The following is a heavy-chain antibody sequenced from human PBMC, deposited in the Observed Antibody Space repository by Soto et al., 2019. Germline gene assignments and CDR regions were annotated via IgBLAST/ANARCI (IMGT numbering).Heavy chain of an antibody. V-gene: IGHV1-3*01. D-gene: IGHD2-8*02. CDR1: GYTFTSYA. CDR3: ARDVGLWWTPKYYFDY. CDR2: INAGNGNT. Sequence: ASVKVSCKASGYTFTSYAMHWVRQAPGQRLEWMGWINAGNGNTKYSQKFQGRVTITRDTSASTAYMELSSLRSEDTAVYYCARDVGLWWTPKYYFDYWGQGTLVTVSS. J-gene: IGHJ4*02.